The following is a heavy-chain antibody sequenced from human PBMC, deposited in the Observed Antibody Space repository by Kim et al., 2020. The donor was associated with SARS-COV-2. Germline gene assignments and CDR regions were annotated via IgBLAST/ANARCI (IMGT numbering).Heavy chain of an antibody. CDR2: ISYDGSNK. CDR1: GFTFSSYG. Sequence: GGSLRLSCAASGFTFSSYGMHWVRQAPGKGLEWVAVISYDGSNKYYADSVKGRFTISRDNSKNTLYLQMNSLRAEDTAVYYCAKEGGGPYYYYMDVWGKGTTVTVSS. J-gene: IGHJ6*03. D-gene: IGHD2-15*01. CDR3: AKEGGGPYYYYMDV. V-gene: IGHV3-30*18.